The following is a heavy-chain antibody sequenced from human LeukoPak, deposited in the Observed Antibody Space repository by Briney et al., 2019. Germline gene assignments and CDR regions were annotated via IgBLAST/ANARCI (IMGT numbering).Heavy chain of an antibody. CDR3: ARGHYDSSGNDAFDI. CDR1: GFTFSTYN. V-gene: IGHV3-21*01. CDR2: ITSGEAYI. D-gene: IGHD3-22*01. J-gene: IGHJ3*02. Sequence: PGGSLRLSCAASGFTFSTYNMNWLRQAPGKGLEWVSSITSGEAYIYYADSVKGRFTISRDNSKNTLYLQMNSLRAEDTAVYYCARGHYDSSGNDAFDIWGQGTMVTVSS.